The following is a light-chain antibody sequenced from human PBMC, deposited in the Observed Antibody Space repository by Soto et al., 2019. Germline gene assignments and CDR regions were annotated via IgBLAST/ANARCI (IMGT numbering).Light chain of an antibody. CDR3: QQYGTSPPRYT. Sequence: ETVLTQSPGTLSLSPGERVTLSCRARQSVSSNYLAWYQQKPGQAPRLLIYGGSNRDTAIPDRFSGSWSGTDFTLTISRLEPEDFAVYYCQQYGTSPPRYTFGQGTKGELK. CDR2: GGS. J-gene: IGKJ2*01. CDR1: QSVSSNY. V-gene: IGKV3-20*01.